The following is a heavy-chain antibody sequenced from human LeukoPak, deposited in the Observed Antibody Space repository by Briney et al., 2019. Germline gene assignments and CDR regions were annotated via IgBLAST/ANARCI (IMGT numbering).Heavy chain of an antibody. V-gene: IGHV5-10-1*01. CDR2: IDPSDSYT. D-gene: IGHD4-17*01. Sequence: GESLKISCKGSGYSFTSYWITWVRQMPGKGLEWMGKIDPSDSYTNYSPSFQGHVTISTDKSISTAYLQWSSLKASDTAMYYCARHLSPTVTTDYWGQGTLVTVSS. CDR3: ARHLSPTVTTDY. J-gene: IGHJ4*02. CDR1: GYSFTSYW.